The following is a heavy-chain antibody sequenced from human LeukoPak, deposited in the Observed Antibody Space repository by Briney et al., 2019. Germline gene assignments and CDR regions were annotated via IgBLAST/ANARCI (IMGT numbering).Heavy chain of an antibody. D-gene: IGHD3-9*01. Sequence: VASVKVSCKASGYTFTGYYMHWVRQAPGQGLEWMGWINPNSGGTNYAQKFQGRVTMTRDTSISTAYMELSRLRSDDTAVYYCARRRVGLRYFDWPNDAFEIWGQGTMVTVSS. CDR2: INPNSGGT. J-gene: IGHJ3*02. CDR1: GYTFTGYY. V-gene: IGHV1-2*02. CDR3: ARRRVGLRYFDWPNDAFEI.